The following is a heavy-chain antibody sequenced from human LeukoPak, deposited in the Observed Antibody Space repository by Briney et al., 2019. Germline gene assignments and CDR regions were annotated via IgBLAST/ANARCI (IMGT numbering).Heavy chain of an antibody. J-gene: IGHJ4*02. CDR1: GGSISSYY. CDR3: ARRRDGYNYNYFDY. V-gene: IGHV4-59*01. D-gene: IGHD5-24*01. Sequence: SETLSLTCTVSGGSISSYYWSWIRQPPGKGLEWIGYIYYSGSTNYNPSLKSRVTISVDTSKNQFSLKLSSVTAADTAVYYCARRRDGYNYNYFDYWGQGTPVTVSS. CDR2: IYYSGST.